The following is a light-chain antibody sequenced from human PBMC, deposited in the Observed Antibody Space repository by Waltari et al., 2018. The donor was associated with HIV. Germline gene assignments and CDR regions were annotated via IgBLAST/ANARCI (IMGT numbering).Light chain of an antibody. J-gene: IGLJ2*01. CDR3: SSFADRDGFYVL. V-gene: IGLV2-8*01. CDR1: NSDIGSYDY. CDR2: EVT. Sequence: QSALTQPPSASGSPGPSVTLPCPGSNSDIGSYDYVSWYQLHPGKAPKLVISEVTKRPSGVSDRFSGSKSANTAFLTVSGLQAEDEADYYCSSFADRDGFYVLFGGGTRLTVL.